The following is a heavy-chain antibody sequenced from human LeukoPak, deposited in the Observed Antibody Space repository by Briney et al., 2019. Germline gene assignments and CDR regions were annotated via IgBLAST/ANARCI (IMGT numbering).Heavy chain of an antibody. CDR2: INPRSGDT. V-gene: IGHV1-2*02. CDR3: ARARRTRNMYGEYVVLFDY. J-gene: IGHJ4*02. D-gene: IGHD4-17*01. CDR1: GYTLTELS. Sequence: ASVKVSCKVSGYTLTELSMHWVRQAPGKGLEWMGWINPRSGDTKFAQKFQGRVTMTRDTSISTAYMDLSRLKSDDTAVYYCARARRTRNMYGEYVVLFDYRGRGTLVTVSS.